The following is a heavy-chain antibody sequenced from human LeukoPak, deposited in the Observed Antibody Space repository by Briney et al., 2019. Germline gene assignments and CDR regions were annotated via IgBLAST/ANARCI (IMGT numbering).Heavy chain of an antibody. CDR2: INQDESQK. J-gene: IGHJ4*02. V-gene: IGHV3-7*01. Sequence: GGSLRLSCAASRFTFSGFWMKWVRQAPGKGLEWVANINQDESQKYYVDSVKGRFTISRDNAKNSLYLQMTSLRAEDTAVYYCARGHHTRGVYDYWGQGTLVTVSS. D-gene: IGHD3-10*01. CDR3: ARGHHTRGVYDY. CDR1: RFTFSGFW.